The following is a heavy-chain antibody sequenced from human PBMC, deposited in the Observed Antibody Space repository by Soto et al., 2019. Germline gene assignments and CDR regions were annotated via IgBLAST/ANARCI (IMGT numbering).Heavy chain of an antibody. Sequence: QVPLQESGPGLVKPSQTLSLTCTVSGSSVSRDIYYWNWLRQHPGKGLEWIGHVYHNGNAFYNPSLKSRVSISVDKSKNQFSLTLTSVTAADTATYFCARGLGAGKGSYFESWGQGTLVTVSS. J-gene: IGHJ4*02. CDR2: VYHNGNA. CDR1: GSSVSRDIYY. CDR3: ARGLGAGKGSYFES. V-gene: IGHV4-31*03.